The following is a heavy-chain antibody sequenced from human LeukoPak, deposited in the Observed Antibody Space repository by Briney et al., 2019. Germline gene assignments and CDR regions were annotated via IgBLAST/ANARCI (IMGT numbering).Heavy chain of an antibody. Sequence: GGSLRLSCAASGFTFSVYWMSWVRQAPGKGLEWVANINQDGSEKYYVDSVEGRFTISRDNAKNSLYLQMNSLRDEDTALYYCARAASTGTVDYWGQGTRVTVSS. V-gene: IGHV3-7*01. D-gene: IGHD6-13*01. J-gene: IGHJ4*02. CDR2: INQDGSEK. CDR1: GFTFSVYW. CDR3: ARAASTGTVDY.